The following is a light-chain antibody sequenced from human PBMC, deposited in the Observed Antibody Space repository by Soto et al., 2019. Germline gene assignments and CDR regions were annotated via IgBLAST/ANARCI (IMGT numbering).Light chain of an antibody. CDR2: DAS. CDR1: QSVSSS. CDR3: QQLNSYPRT. Sequence: EIVLTQSPATLSLSPGERATLSCRASQSVSSSLAWYQQTPGQAPRPLIYDASNRETGIPARFSGSVSGTEFTLTISSLQPEDFATYYCQQLNSYPRTFGQGTKVDIK. V-gene: IGKV3-11*01. J-gene: IGKJ1*01.